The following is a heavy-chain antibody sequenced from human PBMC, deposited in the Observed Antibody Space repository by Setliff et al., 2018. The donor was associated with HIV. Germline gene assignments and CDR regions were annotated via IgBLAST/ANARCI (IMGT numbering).Heavy chain of an antibody. J-gene: IGHJ4*01. D-gene: IGHD3-10*02. Sequence: SETLSLTCAVYGGSFSGYYWSWIRQPPGKGLEWIGEINHSGSTNYNPSLKSRVTISVDTSKNQFSLKLSSVTAADTALYYCARVQYHYVNNGDSYYFTHWGHGTLVTVSS. CDR2: INHSGST. V-gene: IGHV4-34*01. CDR3: ARVQYHYVNNGDSYYFTH. CDR1: GGSFSGYY.